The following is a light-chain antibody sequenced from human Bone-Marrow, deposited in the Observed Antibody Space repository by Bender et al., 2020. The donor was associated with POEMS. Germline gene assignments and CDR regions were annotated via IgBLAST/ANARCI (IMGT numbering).Light chain of an antibody. J-gene: IGLJ2*01. CDR1: KLGEEY. Sequence: SYELTQPPSVSVSPGQTATITCSGEKLGEEYACWYQQKPGQSPVLVIYQDTKRPSGIPERFSGSTSGNTASLTISGTRTMDEADYYCQSWGSNTAVFGGGTKLTVL. CDR3: QSWGSNTAV. CDR2: QDT. V-gene: IGLV3-1*01.